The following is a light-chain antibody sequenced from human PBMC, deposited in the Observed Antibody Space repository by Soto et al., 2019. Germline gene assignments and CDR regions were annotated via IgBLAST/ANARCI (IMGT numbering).Light chain of an antibody. CDR1: QRITNNF. CDR2: GAS. CDR3: QQYGRSPFT. J-gene: IGKJ2*01. V-gene: IGKV3-20*01. Sequence: EIVLTQSPVTLSLSPGERATLSCRASQRITNNFLAWFQQKAGLAPRLLIYGASTRASGVPDRFSGGGSGTDFVLTISRLEPEDVAVYYCQQYGRSPFTVGQGTKLQIK.